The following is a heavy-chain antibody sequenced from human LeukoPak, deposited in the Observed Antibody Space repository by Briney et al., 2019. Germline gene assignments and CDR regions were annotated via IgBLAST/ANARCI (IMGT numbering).Heavy chain of an antibody. CDR1: GYTFTSYD. Sequence: GASVKVSCKASGYTFTSYDINWVRQATGQGLEWMGWMNPNSGNTGYAQKFQGRVTITRNTSISTAYMELSSLRSEDTAVYYCARAQDSSNWPRIYNWFDPWGQGTLVTVSS. CDR2: MNPNSGNT. D-gene: IGHD6-13*01. V-gene: IGHV1-8*03. J-gene: IGHJ5*02. CDR3: ARAQDSSNWPRIYNWFDP.